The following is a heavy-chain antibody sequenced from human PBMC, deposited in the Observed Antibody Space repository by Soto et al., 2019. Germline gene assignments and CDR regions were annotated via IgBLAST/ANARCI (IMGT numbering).Heavy chain of an antibody. CDR1: GYTFTRFY. Sequence: QVQLVQSGAELKKPGASVKISCQASGYTFTRFYVDWVRQAPGQGLEWMGRINPNEGTTTYAQNFQGRLTMTSDTSTSTVYLDLSSLRSDDTAVYYCARGYGGVVVDFDHWGLGTLVTVSS. J-gene: IGHJ4*02. V-gene: IGHV1-46*01. CDR3: ARGYGGVVVDFDH. CDR2: INPNEGTT. D-gene: IGHD3-16*02.